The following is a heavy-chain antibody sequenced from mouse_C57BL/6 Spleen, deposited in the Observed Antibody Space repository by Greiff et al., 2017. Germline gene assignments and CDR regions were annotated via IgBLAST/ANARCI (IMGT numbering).Heavy chain of an antibody. CDR2: INPNYGTT. CDR3: ARERIITTVVASPYYFDY. Sequence: VQLQQSGPELVKPGASVKISCKASGYSFTDYNMNWVKQSNGKSLEWIGVINPNYGTTSYNQKFKGKATLTVDQSSSTAYMQLNSLTSEDSAVYYGARERIITTVVASPYYFDYWGQGTTLTVSS. J-gene: IGHJ2*01. D-gene: IGHD1-1*01. CDR1: GYSFTDYN. V-gene: IGHV1-39*01.